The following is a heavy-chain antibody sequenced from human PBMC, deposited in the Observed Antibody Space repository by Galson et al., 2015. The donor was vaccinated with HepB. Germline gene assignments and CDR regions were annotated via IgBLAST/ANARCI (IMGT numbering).Heavy chain of an antibody. CDR1: GYTFSSYG. Sequence: SVKVSCKASGYTFSSYGFSWMRQAPGQGLEWMGWISTDNGDTNYVQSLQDRVTMTTDTSTRTAYMALRSLRSDDTAVYSCARAPPGYGGHDYWGQGTLVTVSS. CDR3: ARAPPGYGGHDY. D-gene: IGHD1-26*01. CDR2: ISTDNGDT. J-gene: IGHJ4*02. V-gene: IGHV1-18*01.